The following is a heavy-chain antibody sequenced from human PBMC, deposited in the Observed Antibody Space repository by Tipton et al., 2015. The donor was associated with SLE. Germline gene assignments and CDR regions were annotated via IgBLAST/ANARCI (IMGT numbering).Heavy chain of an antibody. CDR2: IKSIPDGGTT. Sequence: QLVQSGGGSVKPGGSLRLSCAASGFTFSNAWMSWVRQAPGKGLEWVGRIKSIPDGGTTDYAAPVKGRFTISRDDSRNTLFLQMNNLETEDTAVYYCAKKAAHFDWLSLPHYFDYWGRGTLVTVSS. CDR1: GFTFSNAW. D-gene: IGHD3-9*01. V-gene: IGHV3-15*01. CDR3: AKKAAHFDWLSLPHYFDY. J-gene: IGHJ4*02.